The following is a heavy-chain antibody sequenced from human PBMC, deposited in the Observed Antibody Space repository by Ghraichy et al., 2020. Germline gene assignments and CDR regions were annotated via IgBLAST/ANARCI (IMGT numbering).Heavy chain of an antibody. V-gene: IGHV3-7*01. D-gene: IGHD2-15*01. CDR1: GFTFSRYW. Sequence: GESLNISCAASGFTFSRYWMSWVRQTPGKGLEWVANIRQDADEIYYGDSMKGRFTISRDNAKNSLYLQMDSLGAEDTAVYYCARVGCIGGSCNPPHYLDHWGQGTLV. CDR2: IRQDADEI. J-gene: IGHJ4*02. CDR3: ARVGCIGGSCNPPHYLDH.